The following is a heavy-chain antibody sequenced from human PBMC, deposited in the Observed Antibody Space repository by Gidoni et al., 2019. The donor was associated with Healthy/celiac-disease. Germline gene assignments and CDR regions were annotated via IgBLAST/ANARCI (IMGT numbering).Heavy chain of an antibody. D-gene: IGHD1-26*01. Sequence: WVANIKQDGSEKYYVDSVKGRFTISRDNAKNSLYLQMNSLRAEDTAVYYCAREIKWELRFGYWGQGTLVTVSS. CDR3: AREIKWELRFGY. J-gene: IGHJ4*02. CDR2: IKQDGSEK. V-gene: IGHV3-7*01.